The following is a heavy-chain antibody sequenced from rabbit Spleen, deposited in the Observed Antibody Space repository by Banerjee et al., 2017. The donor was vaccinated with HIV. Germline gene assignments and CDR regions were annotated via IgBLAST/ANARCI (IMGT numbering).Heavy chain of an antibody. CDR2: IYSGSSGDT. D-gene: IGHD8-1*01. Sequence: QEQLEESGGDLVKPEGSLTLTCTASGFSFSSRYYMCWVRQAPGKGLEWIACIYSGSSGDTYYASWAKGRFTISKTSSTTVTLQMTGLTAADTATYFCARDAGTSFSSYGMDLWGQGTLVTVS. CDR1: GFSFSSRYY. CDR3: ARDAGTSFSSYGMDL. J-gene: IGHJ6*01. V-gene: IGHV1S45*01.